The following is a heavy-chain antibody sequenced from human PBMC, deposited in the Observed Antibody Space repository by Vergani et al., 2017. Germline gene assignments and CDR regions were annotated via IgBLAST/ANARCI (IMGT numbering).Heavy chain of an antibody. Sequence: EVQLVESGGGLVQPGRSLRLSCAASGFTFDDYAMHWVRQAPGKGLEWVSGISWNSASIGYADSVKGRFTISRDNAKNSLYLQMNSLRAEDTALYYCAKGLLSVVVPASFDYWGQGTLVTVSS. V-gene: IGHV3-9*01. J-gene: IGHJ4*02. CDR1: GFTFDDYA. D-gene: IGHD2-2*01. CDR3: AKGLLSVVVPASFDY. CDR2: ISWNSASI.